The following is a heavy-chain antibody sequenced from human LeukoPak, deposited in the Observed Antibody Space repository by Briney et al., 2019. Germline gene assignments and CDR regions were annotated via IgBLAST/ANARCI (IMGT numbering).Heavy chain of an antibody. V-gene: IGHV4-31*03. CDR3: ARDHYDSRGDYVVEY. Sequence: SETLTLTCSISGDSINSGGYYWNWIRQPPGKVLEWLGYIHSGGNAYFNPSVEGRSSISLDKSQNQFFLRLTSVTAADTAVYFCARDHYDSRGDYVVEYWGQGTLVTVSS. D-gene: IGHD3-22*01. J-gene: IGHJ4*02. CDR1: GDSINSGGYY. CDR2: IHSGGNA.